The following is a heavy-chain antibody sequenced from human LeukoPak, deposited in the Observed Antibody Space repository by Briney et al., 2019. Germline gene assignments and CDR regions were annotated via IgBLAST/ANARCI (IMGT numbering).Heavy chain of an antibody. J-gene: IGHJ4*02. Sequence: GGSLRLSCAASGFTFSSYDMHWVRQATGKGLEWVSAIGTAGDTYYPGSVRGRFTISRENAKNSLYLQMNSLRAGDTAVYYCARGKQIGGWEFDYWGQGTLVTVSS. D-gene: IGHD6-19*01. V-gene: IGHV3-13*01. CDR1: GFTFSSYD. CDR3: ARGKQIGGWEFDY. CDR2: IGTAGDT.